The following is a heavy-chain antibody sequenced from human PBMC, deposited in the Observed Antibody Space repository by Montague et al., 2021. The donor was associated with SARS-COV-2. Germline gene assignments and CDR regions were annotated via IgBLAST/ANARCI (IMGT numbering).Heavy chain of an antibody. Sequence: TLSLTCTVSGGSISSGSYYWSWIRQPAGKGLEWIGRISISGSTXYXPSLKSRVTISVDTSKNQFSLKLSSVTAADTAVYYCARDIAVAGLFDYWGQGTLVTVSS. CDR2: ISISGST. CDR1: GGSISSGSYY. J-gene: IGHJ4*02. V-gene: IGHV4-61*02. D-gene: IGHD6-19*01. CDR3: ARDIAVAGLFDY.